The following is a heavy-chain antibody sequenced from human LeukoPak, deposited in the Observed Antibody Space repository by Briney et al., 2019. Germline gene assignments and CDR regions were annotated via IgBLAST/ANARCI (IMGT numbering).Heavy chain of an antibody. D-gene: IGHD1-26*01. CDR1: GGSISSSSYY. V-gene: IGHV4-61*02. CDR3: ARSGIVGARGFDY. Sequence: PSETLSLTCTVSGGSISSSSYYWGWIRQPPGKGLEWIGRIYTSGSTNYNPSLKSRVTISVDTSKNQFSLKLSSVTAADTAVYYCARSGIVGARGFDYWGQGTLVTVSS. J-gene: IGHJ4*02. CDR2: IYTSGST.